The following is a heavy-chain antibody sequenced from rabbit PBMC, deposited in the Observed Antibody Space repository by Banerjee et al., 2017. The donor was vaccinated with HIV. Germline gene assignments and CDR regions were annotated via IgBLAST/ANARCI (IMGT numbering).Heavy chain of an antibody. CDR2: IDTGDGST. V-gene: IGHV1S47*01. CDR3: ARGGL. CDR1: GFDFTNNA. J-gene: IGHJ4*01. Sequence: QEQLKETGGGLVQPGGSLTLSCKASGFDFTNNAMCWVRQAPGKGLEWIASIDTGDGSTYYASWAKGRFTISKTSSTTVTLQMTNLTAADTATYFCARGGLWGPGTLVTVS.